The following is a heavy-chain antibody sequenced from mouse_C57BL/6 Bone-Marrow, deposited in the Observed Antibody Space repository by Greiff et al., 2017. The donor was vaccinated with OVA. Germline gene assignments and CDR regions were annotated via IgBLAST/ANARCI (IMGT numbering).Heavy chain of an antibody. V-gene: IGHV1-55*01. CDR2: IYPGSGST. CDR3: ARGGYYYGSSYYWYFDV. CDR1: GYTFTSSW. Sequence: VQLQQPGAELVKPGASVKMSCKASGYTFTSSWITWVKQRPGQGLEWIGDIYPGSGSTNYNEKFKSKATLTVDTSSSTAYMQLSSLTSEDSAVYYCARGGYYYGSSYYWYFDVWGTGTSVTVSS. D-gene: IGHD1-1*01. J-gene: IGHJ1*03.